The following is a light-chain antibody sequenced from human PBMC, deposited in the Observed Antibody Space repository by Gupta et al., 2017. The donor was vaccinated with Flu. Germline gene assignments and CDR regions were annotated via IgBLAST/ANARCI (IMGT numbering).Light chain of an antibody. V-gene: IGKV2-30*02. J-gene: IGKJ2*01. CDR3: MQGTGWPYA. Sequence: ICSRSSQSPGHNIGSTYLTWLQQRPGQSPRRLIYKVSNRDSGVPDSFSGSGSVTYFTLKISRVEADYVVFYYCMQGTGWPYAFGQGTKLEI. CDR2: KVS. CDR1: QSPGHNIGSTY.